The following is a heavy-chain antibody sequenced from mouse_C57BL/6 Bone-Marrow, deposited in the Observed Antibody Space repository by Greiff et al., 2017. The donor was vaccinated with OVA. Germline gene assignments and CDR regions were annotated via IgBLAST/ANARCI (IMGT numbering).Heavy chain of an antibody. J-gene: IGHJ2*01. CDR1: GFNIKDDY. CDR3: TTYRY. Sequence: VQLQQSGAELVRPGASVKLSCTASGFNIKDDYMHWVQERPEQGLEWIGWIDPENGDTEYASKFQGKATITADTSSKTVYLHLSSLTSEDTAVYYCTTYRYWGQGTTLTVSS. V-gene: IGHV14-4*01. CDR2: IDPENGDT.